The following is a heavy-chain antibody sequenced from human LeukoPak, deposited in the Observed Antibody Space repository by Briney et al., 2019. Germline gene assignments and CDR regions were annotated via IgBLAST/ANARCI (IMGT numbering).Heavy chain of an antibody. CDR3: AREGSSGYLFDY. CDR1: GDSVSSNSAT. V-gene: IGHV6-1*01. Sequence: SQTLSLTCAISGDSVSSNSATWDWIRQSPSRGLEWLGRTYYRSKWYNDYAVSLKTRITINPGTSKNQFFLQLNSVTPEDTAVYYCAREGSSGYLFDYWGQGALVTVSS. D-gene: IGHD3-22*01. J-gene: IGHJ4*02. CDR2: TYYRSKWYN.